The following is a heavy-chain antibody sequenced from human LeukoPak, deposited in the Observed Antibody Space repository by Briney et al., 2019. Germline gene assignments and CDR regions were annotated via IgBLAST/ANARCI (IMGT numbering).Heavy chain of an antibody. D-gene: IGHD3-16*02. CDR1: GFTFSSYW. V-gene: IGHV3-7*01. J-gene: IGHJ4*02. CDR3: ARDPNYVWGSYRYDY. Sequence: GGSLRLSCAASGFTFSSYWMSWVRQAPGKGLEWVANIKQDGSEKYYVDSVKGRFTISRDNAKNSLYLQMNSLRAEDTAVYYCARDPNYVWGSYRYDYWGQGTLVTVSS. CDR2: IKQDGSEK.